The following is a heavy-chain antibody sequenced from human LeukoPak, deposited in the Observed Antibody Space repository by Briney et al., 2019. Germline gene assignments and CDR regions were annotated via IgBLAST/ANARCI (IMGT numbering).Heavy chain of an antibody. V-gene: IGHV4-61*02. CDR2: IYTSGST. D-gene: IGHD2-15*01. J-gene: IGHJ4*02. CDR3: AREASGGSSNFDY. CDR1: GGSISSGSYY. Sequence: PSQTVSLTCTVSGGSISSGSYYWSWIRQPAGKGLEWIGRIYTSGSTNYNPSLKSRVTISVDTSKNQFSLKLSSVTAADTAVYYCAREASGGSSNFDYWGQGTLVTVSS.